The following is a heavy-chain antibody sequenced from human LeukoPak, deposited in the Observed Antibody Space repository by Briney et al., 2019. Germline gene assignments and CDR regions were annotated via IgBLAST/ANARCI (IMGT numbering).Heavy chain of an antibody. J-gene: IGHJ4*02. CDR1: GGSFSGYY. Sequence: SETLSLTCAVYGGSFSGYYWSWIRQPPGKGLEWIGEINHSGSTNYNPSLKSRVTISVDTSKNQFSLKLSSVTAADTAVYYCASATVTTGGRFDYWGQGTLVTVSS. D-gene: IGHD4-17*01. CDR3: ASATVTTGGRFDY. V-gene: IGHV4-34*01. CDR2: INHSGST.